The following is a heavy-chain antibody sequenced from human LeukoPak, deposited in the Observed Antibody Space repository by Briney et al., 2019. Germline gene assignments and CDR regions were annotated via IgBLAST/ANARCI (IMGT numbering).Heavy chain of an antibody. Sequence: SVKASCKASGGTFSSYAISWVRQAPGQGLEWMGGIIPIFGTANYAQKFQGRVTITADESTSTAYMELSSLRSEDTAVYYCARADYYGSGSYYNPIDYWGQGTLVTVSS. CDR1: GGTFSSYA. D-gene: IGHD3-10*01. V-gene: IGHV1-69*01. CDR2: IIPIFGTA. J-gene: IGHJ4*02. CDR3: ARADYYGSGSYYNPIDY.